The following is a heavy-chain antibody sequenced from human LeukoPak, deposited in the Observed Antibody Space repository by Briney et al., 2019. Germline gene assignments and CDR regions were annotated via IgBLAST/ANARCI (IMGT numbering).Heavy chain of an antibody. D-gene: IGHD3-16*02. CDR3: ARGQGRYDYVWGSYRPPSSFFDY. CDR2: INHSGST. Sequence: SETLSLTCAVYGGSFSGYCWSWIRQPPGEGLGWVGEINHSGSTNYNPYLKSRVTISVDTSKNQFSLKLSSVPAADTAVYYCARGQGRYDYVWGSYRPPSSFFDYWGQGTLVTVSS. J-gene: IGHJ4*02. CDR1: GGSFSGYC. V-gene: IGHV4-34*01.